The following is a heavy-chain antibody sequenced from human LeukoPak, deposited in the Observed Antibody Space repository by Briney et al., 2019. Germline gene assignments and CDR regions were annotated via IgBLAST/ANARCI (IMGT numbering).Heavy chain of an antibody. CDR3: ARDVISATDDDY. Sequence: GGSLRPSCAASGFTFGTSNINWVRQAPGKGLEWVSYISRSSSTIYYADSVKGRFTMSRDNAKNSLYLQMNSLRDEDTAVYYCARDVISATDDDYWGQGTLVTVSS. CDR1: GFTFGTSN. D-gene: IGHD6-13*01. J-gene: IGHJ4*02. V-gene: IGHV3-48*02. CDR2: ISRSSSTI.